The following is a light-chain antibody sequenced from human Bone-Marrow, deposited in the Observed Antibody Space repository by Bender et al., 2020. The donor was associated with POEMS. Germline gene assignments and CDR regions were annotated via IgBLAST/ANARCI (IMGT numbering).Light chain of an antibody. J-gene: IGLJ1*01. V-gene: IGLV2-23*02. CDR3: CSYASSDTYV. CDR2: EVS. CDR1: SSDVGRYDL. Sequence: QSALTQPASVSGSPGQSITISCTGTSSDVGRYDLVSWYHQLPGKAPKLMIFEVSKRPSGVSDRFSGSKSGNTASLTISGLQAEDEADYFCCSYASSDTYVFGTVTKVTVL.